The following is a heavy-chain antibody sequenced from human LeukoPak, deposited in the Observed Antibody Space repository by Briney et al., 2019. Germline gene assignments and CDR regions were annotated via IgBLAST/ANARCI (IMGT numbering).Heavy chain of an antibody. V-gene: IGHV1-18*01. D-gene: IGHD3-3*01. Sequence: ASVKVSCKASGYTFTSYGISWVRQAPGHGLEWMGWISAYNGNTNYAQKLQGRVTMTTDTSTSTAYMELRSLRSDDTAVYYCARDVRFLEGLSAEKDYWGQGTLVTVSS. J-gene: IGHJ4*02. CDR3: ARDVRFLEGLSAEKDY. CDR1: GYTFTSYG. CDR2: ISAYNGNT.